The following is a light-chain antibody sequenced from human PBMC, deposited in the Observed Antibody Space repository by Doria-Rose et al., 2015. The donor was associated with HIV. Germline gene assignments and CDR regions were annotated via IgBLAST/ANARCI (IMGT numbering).Light chain of an antibody. CDR2: NTY. Sequence: QTVVTQEPSSSVSLGGTVTLTCGLTSGPVNGAYYPSWHQQTPGQAPRTLIYNTYSLSSGVSDRFSGFILGNKAALTISGAQADDESDYYCVLYMGSGIWMFGGGTKLTVL. CDR1: SGPVNGAYY. J-gene: IGLJ3*02. CDR3: VLYMGSGIWM. V-gene: IGLV8-61*01.